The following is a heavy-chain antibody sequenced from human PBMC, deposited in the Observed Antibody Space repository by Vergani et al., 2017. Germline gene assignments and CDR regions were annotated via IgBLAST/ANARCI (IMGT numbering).Heavy chain of an antibody. D-gene: IGHD3-10*01. CDR2: ISSSSAYI. Sequence: EAQLVESGGGAVKPGGSLRLSCTASGISFSNYTINWVRQAPGKGLEWVASISSSSAYIDYVDSIKGRFTISRDNAKRSVFLQMNSLRAEDTAVYYCARTGEWMRSNNGPPDYVFALDVWGLGTTVIVSS. V-gene: IGHV3-21*02. J-gene: IGHJ6*02. CDR3: ARTGEWMRSNNGPPDYVFALDV. CDR1: GISFSNYT.